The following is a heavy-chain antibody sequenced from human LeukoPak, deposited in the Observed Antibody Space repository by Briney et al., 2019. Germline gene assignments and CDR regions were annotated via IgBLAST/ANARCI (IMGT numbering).Heavy chain of an antibody. CDR2: INHSGST. D-gene: IGHD6-19*01. V-gene: IGHV4-34*01. J-gene: IGHJ4*02. Sequence: SETLSLTCAVYGGSFSGYYWSWIRQPPGKGLEWIGEINHSGSTNYNPSLKSRVTISVDTSKNQFSLKLSSVTAADTAVYYCAKDFGGWVFDYWGQGTLVTVSS. CDR1: GGSFSGYY. CDR3: AKDFGGWVFDY.